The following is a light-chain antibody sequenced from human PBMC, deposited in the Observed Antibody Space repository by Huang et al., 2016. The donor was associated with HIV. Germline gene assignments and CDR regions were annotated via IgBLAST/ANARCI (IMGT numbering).Light chain of an antibody. CDR2: DAT. V-gene: IGKV3-15*01. CDR3: RQYNNWPPYT. Sequence: EIVMTQSPATLSVSPGERATLSCRASQSVSSNLAWYQQKPGQAPRLLIYDATTRATGIPARYSGSGSGTEFTLTISRLQSEDLAIYGCRQYNNWPPYTLGQGTKLEIK. J-gene: IGKJ2*01. CDR1: QSVSSN.